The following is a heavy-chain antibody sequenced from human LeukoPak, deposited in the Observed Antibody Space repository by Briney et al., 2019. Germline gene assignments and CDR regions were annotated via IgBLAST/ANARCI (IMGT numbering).Heavy chain of an antibody. CDR3: ARDRALYHYDSSGYYYPY. V-gene: IGHV1-18*04. CDR2: ISAYNGNT. D-gene: IGHD3-22*01. CDR1: GYTFTGYY. Sequence: GASVKVSCKASGYTFTGYYMHWVRQAPGQGLEWMGWISAYNGNTNYAQKLQGRVTMTTDTSTSTAYMELRSLRSDDTAVYYCARDRALYHYDSSGYYYPYWGQGTLVTVSS. J-gene: IGHJ4*02.